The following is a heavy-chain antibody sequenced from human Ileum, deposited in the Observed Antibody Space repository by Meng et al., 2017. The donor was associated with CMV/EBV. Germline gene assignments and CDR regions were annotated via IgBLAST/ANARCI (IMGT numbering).Heavy chain of an antibody. V-gene: IGHV3-33*01. D-gene: IGHD1-26*01. CDR1: GFSFSTYG. Sequence: EASGFSFSTYGMHWVRQAPGKGLEGVEVIWHDGTNKFYADSLKGRFTISRDNSKNTLYLQMNSLRVEDTAVYYCARDIIVGVTHFDYWGQGTLVTVSS. J-gene: IGHJ4*02. CDR2: IWHDGTNK. CDR3: ARDIIVGVTHFDY.